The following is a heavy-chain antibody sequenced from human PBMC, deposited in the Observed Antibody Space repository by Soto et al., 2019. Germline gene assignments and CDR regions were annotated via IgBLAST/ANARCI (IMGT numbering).Heavy chain of an antibody. J-gene: IGHJ4*02. D-gene: IGHD6-6*01. Sequence: SETLSLTCTVSGASITSLYYYWGGIRQPPGKGLVWIGSSYHSGSPYYAPSLMSRVAMSVDTSKNQFSLKLNSVTAADTAVYYCARRGWGSSSFFDYWGQGTLVTVSS. CDR3: ARRGWGSSSFFDY. CDR1: GASITSLYYY. CDR2: SYHSGSP. V-gene: IGHV4-39*01.